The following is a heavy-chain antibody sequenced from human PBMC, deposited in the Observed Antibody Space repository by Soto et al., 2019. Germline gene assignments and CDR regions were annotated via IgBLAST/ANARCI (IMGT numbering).Heavy chain of an antibody. V-gene: IGHV3-30*18. CDR1: GFTFSSYG. CDR2: ISYDGSNK. CDR3: AKGSEGYGSGVRHSRYYFDY. Sequence: LRLSCAASGFTFSSYGMHWVRQAPGKGLEWVAVISYDGSNKYYADSVKGRFTISRDNSKNTLYLQMNSLRAEDTAVYYCAKGSEGYGSGVRHSRYYFDYWGHGTLVTVSS. J-gene: IGHJ4*01. D-gene: IGHD3-10*01.